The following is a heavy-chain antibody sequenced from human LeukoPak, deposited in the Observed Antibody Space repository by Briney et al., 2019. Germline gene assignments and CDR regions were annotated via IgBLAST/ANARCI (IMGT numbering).Heavy chain of an antibody. Sequence: GASVKVSCKASGGTFSSYTISWVRQAPGQGLEWMGRIIPILGIANYAQRFQGRVTITADKSTSTAYMKLSGLRSEDTAVYYCARDSWGSRGYSYGPSDYWGRGTLVTVSS. CDR2: IIPILGIA. CDR1: GGTFSSYT. CDR3: ARDSWGSRGYSYGPSDY. V-gene: IGHV1-69*04. D-gene: IGHD5-18*01. J-gene: IGHJ4*02.